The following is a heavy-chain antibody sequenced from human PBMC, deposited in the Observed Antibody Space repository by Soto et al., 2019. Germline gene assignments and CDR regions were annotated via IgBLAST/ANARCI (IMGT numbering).Heavy chain of an antibody. Sequence: YCGGWVRQKNGKGLEWMGIIYPGDSDPRYSPSLQGQVTISADKSINTAYLQWSSLKASDTAMYYCASQMATSQAAFDISAVGTMVTVS. CDR1: YC. CDR3: ASQMATSQAAFDI. J-gene: IGHJ3*02. CDR2: IYPGDSDP. V-gene: IGHV5-51*01.